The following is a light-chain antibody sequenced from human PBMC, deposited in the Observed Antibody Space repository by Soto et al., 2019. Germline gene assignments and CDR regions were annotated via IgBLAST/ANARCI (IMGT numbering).Light chain of an antibody. J-gene: IGLJ3*02. CDR3: CLSPGSLTWL. V-gene: IGLV2-11*01. CDR1: GSDVGDSSH. Sequence: QSALTQPRSVSGSPGQSVTISCTATGSDVGDSSHVSWYQLHPGKARKLMIYEVNNRPSGVPDRFSGSKSGSTASLTISGLQAEDEAEYYCCLSPGSLTWLFGGGTKVTVL. CDR2: EVN.